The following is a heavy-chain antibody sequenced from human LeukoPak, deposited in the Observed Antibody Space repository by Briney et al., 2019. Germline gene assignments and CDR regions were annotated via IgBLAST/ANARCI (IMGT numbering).Heavy chain of an antibody. D-gene: IGHD3-3*01. J-gene: IGHJ6*02. Sequence: ASVKVSCKASGYTFTSYYMHWVRQAPGQGLEWMWIINPSGGSTSYAQKFPGRVTMTRDTSTSTGYMELSSLRSEDTAVYYCARGIRFLERSLYYYGMDVWGQGTTVTVSS. CDR3: ARGIRFLERSLYYYGMDV. CDR2: INPSGGST. CDR1: GYTFTSYY. V-gene: IGHV1-46*01.